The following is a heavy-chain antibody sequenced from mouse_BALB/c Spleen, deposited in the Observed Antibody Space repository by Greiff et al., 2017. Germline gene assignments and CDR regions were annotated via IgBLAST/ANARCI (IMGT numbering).Heavy chain of an antibody. CDR2: ISSGSSTI. CDR1: GFTFSSFG. J-gene: IGHJ4*01. CDR3: ARGYYGSSYEGAMDY. V-gene: IGHV5-17*02. Sequence: EVMLVESGGGLVQPGGSRKLSCAASGFTFSSFGMHWVRQAPEKGLEWVAYISSGSSTIYYADTVKGRFTISRDNPKNTLFLQMTSLRSEDTAMYYCARGYYGSSYEGAMDYWGQGTSVTVSS. D-gene: IGHD1-1*01.